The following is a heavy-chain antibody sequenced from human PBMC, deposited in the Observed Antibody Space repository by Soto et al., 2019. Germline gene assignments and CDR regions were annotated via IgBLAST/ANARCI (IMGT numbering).Heavy chain of an antibody. CDR2: IYYSGST. CDR1: GGSISSYY. Sequence: SETLSLTCTVSGGSISSYYWNWIRQPPGKGLEWIGDIYYSGSTNYSPSPKSRVTMSVDTSKNQFSQKLSSVTAADSAVYYCARLSGDYYGSDVWGQGTTVTVSS. CDR3: ARLSGDYYGSDV. J-gene: IGHJ6*02. V-gene: IGHV4-59*01. D-gene: IGHD3-10*01.